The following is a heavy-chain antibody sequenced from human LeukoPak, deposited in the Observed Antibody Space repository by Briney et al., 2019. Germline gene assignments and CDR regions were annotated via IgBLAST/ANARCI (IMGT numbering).Heavy chain of an antibody. CDR3: VKARMPHCGTDCLES. CDR1: GFTFSNYG. V-gene: IGHV3-23*01. Sequence: PGESLRLSCAASGFTFSNYGMSWVRRAPGKGLEWVSVIRRSGGGTYYADSVKGRFTISRDNSKNTVYLQMNSLRAEDTAVYYCVKARMPHCGTDCLESWGQGTLVTVSS. CDR2: IRRSGGGT. D-gene: IGHD2-21*02. J-gene: IGHJ4*02.